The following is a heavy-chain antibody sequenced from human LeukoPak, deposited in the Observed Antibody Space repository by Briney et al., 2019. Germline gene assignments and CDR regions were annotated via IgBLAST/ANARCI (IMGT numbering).Heavy chain of an antibody. CDR1: GFTVSSSY. Sequence: GGSLRLSCAASGFTVSSSYMSWVRQAPGKGLEWVSVIYSDGSTSYADSVKGRFTISRDNSKNTLYLEMKSLRAEDTALYYCAKGGREAYGSSWFAFDYWGQGTPVTVSS. J-gene: IGHJ4*02. CDR3: AKGGREAYGSSWFAFDY. D-gene: IGHD6-13*01. CDR2: IYSDGST. V-gene: IGHV3-53*01.